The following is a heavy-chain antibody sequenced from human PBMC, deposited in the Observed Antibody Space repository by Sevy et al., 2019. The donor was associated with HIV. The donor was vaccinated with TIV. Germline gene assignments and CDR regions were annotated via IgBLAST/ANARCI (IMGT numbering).Heavy chain of an antibody. CDR2: ISSSGSTI. J-gene: IGHJ6*03. CDR3: ARAGDHSSSWYGYYYYMDV. D-gene: IGHD6-13*01. CDR1: GFTFSDYY. Sequence: GGSLRLSCAASGFTFSDYYMCWIRQAPGMGLEWVSYISSSGSTIYYADSVKGRFTISRDNAKNSLYLQMNSLRAEDTAVYYCARAGDHSSSWYGYYYYMDVWGKGTTVTVSS. V-gene: IGHV3-11*01.